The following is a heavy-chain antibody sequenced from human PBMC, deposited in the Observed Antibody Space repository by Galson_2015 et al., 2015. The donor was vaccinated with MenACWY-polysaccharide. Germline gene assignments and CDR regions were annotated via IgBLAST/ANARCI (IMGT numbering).Heavy chain of an antibody. CDR2: IDTDGRIT. CDR3: ARERATLIADSNGMDV. Sequence: SLRLSCAASGFTFSRYWMHWVRQPPGKGLVWVSRIDTDGRITNYADSVKGRFTIYRDNAKNTLYLEMNSLRADDTAVYYCARERATLIADSNGMDVWGQGTAVTVSS. CDR1: GFTFSRYW. D-gene: IGHD2-21*01. V-gene: IGHV3-74*01. J-gene: IGHJ6*02.